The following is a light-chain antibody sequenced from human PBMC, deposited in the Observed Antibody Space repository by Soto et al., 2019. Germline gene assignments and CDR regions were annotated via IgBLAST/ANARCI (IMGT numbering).Light chain of an antibody. J-gene: IGKJ3*01. Sequence: EIVLTQSPGTLSLSPGERVTLSCRASQTVDSTYLAWFQQRPGQAPRLPIYGASSRATGIPARFSADGSGTDFTLTINRLEPEDFAVYYCHQYGRSPSTFGPGTKVEIK. CDR1: QTVDSTY. V-gene: IGKV3-20*01. CDR3: HQYGRSPST. CDR2: GAS.